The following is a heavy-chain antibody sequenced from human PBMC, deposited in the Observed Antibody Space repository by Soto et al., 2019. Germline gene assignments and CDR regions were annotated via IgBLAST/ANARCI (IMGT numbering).Heavy chain of an antibody. D-gene: IGHD3-3*01. CDR3: ARAPANYDFWSGYYFDY. CDR1: GFTFSSYE. J-gene: IGHJ4*02. CDR2: ISSSGSTI. Sequence: GGSLRLSCAASGFTFSSYEMNRVRQAPGKGLEWVSYISSSGSTIYYADSVKGRFTISRDNAKNSLYLQMNSLRAEDTAVYYCARAPANYDFWSGYYFDYWGQGTLVTVSS. V-gene: IGHV3-48*03.